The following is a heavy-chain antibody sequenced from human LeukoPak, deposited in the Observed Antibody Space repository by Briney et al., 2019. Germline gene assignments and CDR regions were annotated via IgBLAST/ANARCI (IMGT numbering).Heavy chain of an antibody. D-gene: IGHD6-19*01. CDR2: ISYDGSNK. CDR3: ATTPIAVAGTGDY. J-gene: IGHJ4*02. CDR1: GFTFSSYA. V-gene: IGHV3-30*04. Sequence: PGGSLRLPCAASGFTFSSYAMHWVRQAPGKGLEWVAVISYDGSNKYYADSVRGRFTISRNNSKNTLYLQMNSLRAEDTAVYYCATTPIAVAGTGDYWGQGTLVTISS.